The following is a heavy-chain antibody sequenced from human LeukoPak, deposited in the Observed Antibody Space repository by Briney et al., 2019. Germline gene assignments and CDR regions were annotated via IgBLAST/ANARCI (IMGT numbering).Heavy chain of an antibody. CDR3: ARAAGISGDYVSFDY. CDR1: GGSFSGYY. D-gene: IGHD4-17*01. CDR2: INHSGST. J-gene: IGHJ4*02. Sequence: SETLSLTCAVYGGSFSGYYWSWIRQPPGKGLEWIGEINHSGSTNYNPSLKSRVTISVDTSKNQFYLKLSSVTAADTAVYYCARAAGISGDYVSFDYWGQGTLVTVSS. V-gene: IGHV4-34*01.